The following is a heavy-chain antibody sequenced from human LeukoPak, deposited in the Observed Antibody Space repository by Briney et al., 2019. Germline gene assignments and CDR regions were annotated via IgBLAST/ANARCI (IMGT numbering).Heavy chain of an antibody. Sequence: ASVKVSCKASGYTFTSYGISWVRQAPGQGLAWMGWISAYNGNTNYAQKLQGRVTMTTDTSTSTAYMELRSLRSDDTAVYYCARDPYFGLATMSPSYNWFDPWGQGTLVTVSS. V-gene: IGHV1-18*01. CDR3: ARDPYFGLATMSPSYNWFDP. J-gene: IGHJ5*02. CDR1: GYTFTSYG. CDR2: ISAYNGNT. D-gene: IGHD1-26*01.